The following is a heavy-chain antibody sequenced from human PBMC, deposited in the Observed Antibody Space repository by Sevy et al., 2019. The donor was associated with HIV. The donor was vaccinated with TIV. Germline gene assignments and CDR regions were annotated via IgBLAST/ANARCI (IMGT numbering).Heavy chain of an antibody. CDR3: TRDRAFMEYYCGSGTIGAFDI. J-gene: IGHJ3*02. CDR2: IRSKAYGGTT. CDR1: GFTFGDYA. D-gene: IGHD3-10*01. Sequence: GGSLRLSCTASGFTFGDYAMNWFRQAPGKGLEWVGFIRSKAYGGTTKNAASVKDRFTISRDDSKNTAYLQMSSLKTDDTAVYFCTRDRAFMEYYCGSGTIGAFDIWGQGTMVTVSS. V-gene: IGHV3-49*03.